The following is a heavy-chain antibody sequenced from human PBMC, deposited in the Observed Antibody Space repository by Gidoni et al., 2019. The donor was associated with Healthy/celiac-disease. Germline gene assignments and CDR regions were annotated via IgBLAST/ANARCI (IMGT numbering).Heavy chain of an antibody. V-gene: IGHV5-51*01. CDR3: ARHISIVGAAYFDY. Sequence: VQLVQSGAGVKKPGASLKISCKGSGSSFTSYWIAWVRQVPGKGLEWMWIIYPGDSDTRYSPSFQGQVTISADKSISTAYLQWSSLKASDTAMYYCARHISIVGAAYFDYWGQGTLVTVSS. CDR2: IYPGDSDT. CDR1: GSSFTSYW. D-gene: IGHD1-26*01. J-gene: IGHJ4*02.